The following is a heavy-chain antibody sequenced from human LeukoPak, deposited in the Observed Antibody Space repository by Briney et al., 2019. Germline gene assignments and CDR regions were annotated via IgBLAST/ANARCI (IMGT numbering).Heavy chain of an antibody. CDR2: IWYDGSNK. V-gene: IGHV3-33*01. CDR1: GFTFSSYG. D-gene: IGHD2-2*01. Sequence: GRSLRLSCAASGFTFSSYGMHWVRQAPGKGLEWVAVIWYDGSNKYYADSVKGRFTISRDNSKNTLYLQMNSLRAEDTAVYYCARDALPAAMAYYFDYSGQGTLVTVSS. J-gene: IGHJ4*02. CDR3: ARDALPAAMAYYFDY.